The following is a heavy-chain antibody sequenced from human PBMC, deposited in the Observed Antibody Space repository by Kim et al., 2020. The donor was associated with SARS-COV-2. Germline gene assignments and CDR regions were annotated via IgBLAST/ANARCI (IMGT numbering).Heavy chain of an antibody. J-gene: IGHJ6*02. Sequence: KYRPSFRGQVTISADKSISTAYLQWSSLKASDTAMYYCARRGYSFYGMDVWGQGTTVTVSS. CDR3: ARRGYSFYGMDV. D-gene: IGHD5-18*01. V-gene: IGHV5-51*01.